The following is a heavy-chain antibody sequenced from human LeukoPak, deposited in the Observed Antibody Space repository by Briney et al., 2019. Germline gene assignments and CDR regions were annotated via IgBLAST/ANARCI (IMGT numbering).Heavy chain of an antibody. CDR2: VSSSGST. Sequence: PSETLSLTCSVSGDSISSSTYYWGWIRQPPGKGLEWIGTVSSSGSTYYNPSLESRVTISVDTSKNQFSLKLNSVTAADTAMYYCASVYYNYWYKYFHHWGQGTLVTVSS. CDR3: ASVYYNYWYKYFHH. J-gene: IGHJ1*01. CDR1: GDSISSSTYY. V-gene: IGHV4-39*07. D-gene: IGHD1/OR15-1a*01.